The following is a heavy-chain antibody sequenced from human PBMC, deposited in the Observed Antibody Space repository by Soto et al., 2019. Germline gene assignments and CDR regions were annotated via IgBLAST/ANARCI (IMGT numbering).Heavy chain of an antibody. CDR2: ISGKNGNT. CDR3: ARVSSSIVVVPDYGMDV. V-gene: IGHV1-18*04. D-gene: IGHD2-2*01. J-gene: IGHJ6*02. Sequence: ASVKVSCKASGYTFISHGITWVRQAPGQGLEWMGWISGKNGNTKYAQKFKGRVTMTTDTSTSTAYMEMRSLGFDDTAVYFCARVSSSIVVVPDYGMDVWGQGTTVTVSS. CDR1: GYTFISHG.